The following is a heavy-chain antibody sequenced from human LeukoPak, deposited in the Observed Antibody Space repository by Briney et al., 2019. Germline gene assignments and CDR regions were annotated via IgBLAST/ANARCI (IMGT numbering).Heavy chain of an antibody. Sequence: GGSLRLSCAPSGFTLSNYEMNWVRLTPGKGLEWISYITKGGATVLYAESVKGRFTISRDNANSSLYLQMNSLRAEDTAVYFCARLSVSITRRFDLCGQGTLVTVSS. CDR1: GFTLSNYE. CDR3: ARLSVSITRRFDL. V-gene: IGHV3-48*03. D-gene: IGHD3-3*01. J-gene: IGHJ5*02. CDR2: ITKGGATV.